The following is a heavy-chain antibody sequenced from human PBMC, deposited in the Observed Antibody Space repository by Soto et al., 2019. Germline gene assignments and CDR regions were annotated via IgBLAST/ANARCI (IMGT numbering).Heavy chain of an antibody. V-gene: IGHV1-69*12. D-gene: IGHD5-12*01. CDR1: GGTFSSYA. J-gene: IGHJ6*02. CDR3: ASPKRCLQLHYHYGMAA. Sequence: QVQLVQSGAEVKKPGSSVKVSCKASGGTFSSYAISWVRQAPGQGLEWMGGIISIFGTADYAQKFQGRVTTPAADSTSNANMELSSLRSEDTAEYYCASPKRCLQLHYHYGMAAWGHGTTVTVS. CDR2: IISIFGTA.